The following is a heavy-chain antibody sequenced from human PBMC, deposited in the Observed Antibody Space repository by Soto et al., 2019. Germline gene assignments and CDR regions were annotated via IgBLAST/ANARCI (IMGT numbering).Heavy chain of an antibody. CDR3: ATVGYCSSTSCYRLGLQGDY. V-gene: IGHV4-39*01. D-gene: IGHD2-2*01. Sequence: SETLSLTCTVSGGSISSSSYYWGWIRQPPGKGLEWIGSIYYSGSTYYNPSLKSRVTISVDTSKNQFSLKLSSVTAADTAVYYCATVGYCSSTSCYRLGLQGDYWGQGTLVTVSS. CDR1: GGSISSSSYY. J-gene: IGHJ4*02. CDR2: IYYSGST.